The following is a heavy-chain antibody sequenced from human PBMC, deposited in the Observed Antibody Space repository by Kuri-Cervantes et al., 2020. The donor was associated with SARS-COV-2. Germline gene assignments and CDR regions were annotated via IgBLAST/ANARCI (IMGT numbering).Heavy chain of an antibody. D-gene: IGHD4-17*01. CDR3: ARDGDYGDYGNAFDI. J-gene: IGHJ3*02. CDR2: IYYSGST. Sequence: SETLSLTCAVYGGSFSGYYWSWIRQPPGKGLEWIGYIYYSGSTNYNPSLKSRVTISVDTSKNQFSLKLSSVTAADTAVYYCARDGDYGDYGNAFDIWGQGTMVTVSS. CDR1: GGSFSGYY. V-gene: IGHV4-59*01.